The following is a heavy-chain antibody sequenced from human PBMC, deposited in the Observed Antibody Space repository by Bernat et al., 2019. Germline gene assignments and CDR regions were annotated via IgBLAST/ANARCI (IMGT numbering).Heavy chain of an antibody. CDR3: AKGSVYSSLGAYYYYMDV. CDR2: ISGSGGST. V-gene: IGHV3-23*01. J-gene: IGHJ6*03. CDR1: GFTFSSYA. D-gene: IGHD1-26*01. Sequence: EVQLLESGGGLVQPGGSLRLSCAASGFTFSSYAMSWVRQAPGKGLEWVSAISGSGGSTYYADSVKGRFTISRDNSKNTLYLQMNSLRAEDTAVYYCAKGSVYSSLGAYYYYMDVWGKGTTVTVSS.